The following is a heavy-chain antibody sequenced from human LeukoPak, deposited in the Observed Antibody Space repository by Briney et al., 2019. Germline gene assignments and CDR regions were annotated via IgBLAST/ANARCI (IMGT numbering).Heavy chain of an antibody. CDR2: ISSNGGST. CDR3: AREAGSYYYYGMDV. V-gene: IGHV3-64*01. J-gene: IGHJ6*02. D-gene: IGHD1-26*01. Sequence: GGSLRLSCAVSGFTFSSYAMHWVRHAPGKGLEYVSAISSNGGSTYYANSVKGRFTISRDNSKNTLYLQMGSLRAEDMAVYYCAREAGSYYYYGMDVWGQGTTVTVSS. CDR1: GFTFSSYA.